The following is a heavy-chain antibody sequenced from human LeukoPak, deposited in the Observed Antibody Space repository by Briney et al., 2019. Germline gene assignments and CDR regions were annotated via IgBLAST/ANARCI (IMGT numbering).Heavy chain of an antibody. J-gene: IGHJ6*03. CDR2: INHSGGT. D-gene: IGHD6-13*01. V-gene: IGHV4-34*01. CDR3: ARGFGIAAAGTVYYYYMDV. CDR1: GGSFSGYY. Sequence: SETLSLTCAVYGGSFSGYYWSWIRQPPGKGLEWIGEINHSGGTNYNPSLKSRVTISVDTSKNQFSLKLSSVTAADTAVYYCARGFGIAAAGTVYYYYMDVWGKGTTVTISS.